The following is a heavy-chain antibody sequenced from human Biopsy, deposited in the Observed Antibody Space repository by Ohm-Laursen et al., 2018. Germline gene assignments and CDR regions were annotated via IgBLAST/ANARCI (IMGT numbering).Heavy chain of an antibody. Sequence: SLRLSCSASGFSFSNYGMQWVRQAPGTGLEWVAFIFYDGSNTYYADSVKGRFTISRDNSRDTLYLQMSSLRAEDTAVYYCAKDRYNYTPIGGFSMDVWGQGTTVTVSS. CDR2: IFYDGSNT. CDR1: GFSFSNYG. J-gene: IGHJ6*02. D-gene: IGHD5-18*01. V-gene: IGHV3-30*02. CDR3: AKDRYNYTPIGGFSMDV.